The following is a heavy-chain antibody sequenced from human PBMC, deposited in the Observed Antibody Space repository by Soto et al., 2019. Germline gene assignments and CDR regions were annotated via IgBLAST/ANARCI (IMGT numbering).Heavy chain of an antibody. CDR3: AKDWFYTIDS. CDR1: GFDFSNNW. Sequence: XVSLRLSCATSGFDFSNNWIHGVHQVPGKGLVWVSRINSDGSSKIYADSVKGRFTISRDNAKNTVYLQMSSLSVEDTAVYYCAKDWFYTIDSWGQGTPVTVSS. J-gene: IGHJ4*02. V-gene: IGHV3-74*01. CDR2: INSDGSSK. D-gene: IGHD3-16*01.